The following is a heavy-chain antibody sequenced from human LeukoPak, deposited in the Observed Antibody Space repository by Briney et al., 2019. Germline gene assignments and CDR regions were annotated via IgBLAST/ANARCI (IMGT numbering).Heavy chain of an antibody. CDR1: GFSFTTYR. V-gene: IGHV3-30*03. CDR2: ISSGSEK. D-gene: IGHD3-3*01. CDR3: ARDLELSAVYYFDS. J-gene: IGHJ4*02. Sequence: GGSLRLSCAASGFSFTTYRMHWVRQAPGKGLEGVALISSGSEKYYADSVKGRLTISRDNSKNMLYLQMNSLRADDTAVYYCARDLELSAVYYFDSRGQGTLVIVSS.